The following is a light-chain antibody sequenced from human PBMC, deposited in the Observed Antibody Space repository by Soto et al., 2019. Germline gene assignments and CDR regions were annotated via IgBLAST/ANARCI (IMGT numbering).Light chain of an antibody. Sequence: EIVMTQSPATVSVSPGERATLSCRASQNVNSNLAWYQQKPGQPPRLLIYGAYTRATGVPARFSGSGSGTEFTLTINSLQSEDFAVYYCQQYNSLPPLTFGGGTKVEIK. J-gene: IGKJ4*01. CDR1: QNVNSN. V-gene: IGKV3-15*01. CDR2: GAY. CDR3: QQYNSLPPLT.